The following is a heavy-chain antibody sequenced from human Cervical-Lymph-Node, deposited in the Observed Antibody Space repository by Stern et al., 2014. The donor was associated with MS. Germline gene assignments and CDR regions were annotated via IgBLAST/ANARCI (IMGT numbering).Heavy chain of an antibody. V-gene: IGHV1-2*06. D-gene: IGHD3-22*01. Sequence: QVQLVESGTKMQKPGASVKVSCKASGYTFTAFFIHWVRQAPGQGLEWMGRLNPNSDDPTYAQNFQDRFTMTRDTSISTAYLELSRLTSADTAVYYCAREATRIVVGIDYWGQGTQVTVSS. CDR2: LNPNSDDP. CDR3: AREATRIVVGIDY. J-gene: IGHJ4*02. CDR1: GYTFTAFF.